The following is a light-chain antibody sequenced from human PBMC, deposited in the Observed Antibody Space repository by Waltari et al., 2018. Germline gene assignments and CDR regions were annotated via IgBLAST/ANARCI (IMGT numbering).Light chain of an antibody. CDR3: CSHAGTYVV. J-gene: IGLJ2*01. CDR2: NVS. V-gene: IGLV2-11*01. Sequence: QSALTQPRSVSGSPGQSVTISCTGTSSDVGGYNYVSWYQQYPCKAPKLMIYNVSKRPPGVPDRFSGSKSGNTASLTISGLQAEDEADYYCCSHAGTYVVFGGGTKLTVL. CDR1: SSDVGGYNY.